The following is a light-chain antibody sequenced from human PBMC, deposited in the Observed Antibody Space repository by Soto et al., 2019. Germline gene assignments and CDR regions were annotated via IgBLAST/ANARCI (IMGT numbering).Light chain of an antibody. CDR1: ASLLHSNGYNC. J-gene: IGKJ4*01. CDR2: FGS. V-gene: IGKV2-28*01. CDR3: IQALQTPLT. Sequence: DIVMTQSPLSLPVTPGEPASISCRSSASLLHSNGYNCLDWYVQKPGQSPQLLIYFGSYRASGVPDRVSGSGSGTDFTLTISRVEAEDVGVYYCIQALQTPLTFGGGTKVEIK.